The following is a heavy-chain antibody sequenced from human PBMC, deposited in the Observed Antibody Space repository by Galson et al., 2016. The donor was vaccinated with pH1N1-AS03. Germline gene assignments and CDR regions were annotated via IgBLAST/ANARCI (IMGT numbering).Heavy chain of an antibody. V-gene: IGHV3-11*01. D-gene: IGHD5-24*01. CDR3: ATTDGYNSYFDY. CDR2: ISSGGEAI. Sequence: SLRLSCAASGFSLTDYYINWIRQAPGKELEWVAHISSGGEAIFYADSVKGRFTTSRDNAKSSVYLQIHSLRADDTAVYYCATTDGYNSYFDYWGQGTLVTVSP. CDR1: GFSLTDYY. J-gene: IGHJ4*02.